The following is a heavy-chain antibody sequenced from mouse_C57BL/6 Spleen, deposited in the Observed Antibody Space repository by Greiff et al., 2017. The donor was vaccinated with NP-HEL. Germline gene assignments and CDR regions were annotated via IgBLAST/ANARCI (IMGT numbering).Heavy chain of an antibody. Sequence: EVKLEESGPGLVKPSQSLSLTCSVTGYSITSGYYWNWIRQFPGNKLEWMGYISYDGSNNYNPSLKNRISITRDTSKNQFFLKLNSVTTEDTATYYCARVDYPWYFDVWGTGTTVTVSS. D-gene: IGHD2-4*01. CDR3: ARVDYPWYFDV. CDR2: ISYDGSN. V-gene: IGHV3-6*01. J-gene: IGHJ1*03. CDR1: GYSITSGYY.